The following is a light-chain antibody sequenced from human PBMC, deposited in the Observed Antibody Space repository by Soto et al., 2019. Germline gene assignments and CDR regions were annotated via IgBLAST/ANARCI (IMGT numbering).Light chain of an antibody. V-gene: IGKV3-20*01. CDR2: DAA. CDR3: QQYGSSPVT. CDR1: QTVSSNY. J-gene: IGKJ2*01. Sequence: EIVLTQSPGTLSLSPGEGATLSCRASQTVSSNYLAWYQQKPGQAPRLLIHDAASRAAGIPDRFSGSGSGTDFTLTISRLEPEDCAVYYCQQYGSSPVTFGQGTKLEIK.